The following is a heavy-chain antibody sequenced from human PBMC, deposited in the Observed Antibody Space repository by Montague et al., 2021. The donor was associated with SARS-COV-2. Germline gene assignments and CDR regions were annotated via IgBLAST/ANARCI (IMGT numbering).Heavy chain of an antibody. CDR1: GDSVCRSGAT. CDR2: TYLRSKWYI. CDR3: TSGREGNYNVMDV. V-gene: IGHV6-1*01. J-gene: IGHJ6*02. D-gene: IGHD1-1*01. Sequence: CAISGDSVCRSGATRKWVRLSSWSMLDSLGGTYLRSKWYIDYAVSVRGRVTINPDTSKNQFSLQLNSVTPEDTAIYYCTSGREGNYNVMDVWGQGTTVTVSS.